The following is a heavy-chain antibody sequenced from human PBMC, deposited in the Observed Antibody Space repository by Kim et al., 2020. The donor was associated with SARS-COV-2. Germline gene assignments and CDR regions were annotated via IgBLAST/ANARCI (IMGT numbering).Heavy chain of an antibody. CDR3: ATSGRVPNSFDP. CDR2: VSHDESTT. D-gene: IGHD2-2*01. CDR1: GFSFSSYA. V-gene: IGHV3-30-3*01. J-gene: IGHJ5*02. Sequence: GGSLRLSCAASGFSFSSYAMHWVRQAPGKGLDWVAVVSHDESTTNYADSVKGRFTISRDNSKNTLYLQMNSLRPEDTAVYYCATSGRVPNSFDPWGQGTLVTVSS.